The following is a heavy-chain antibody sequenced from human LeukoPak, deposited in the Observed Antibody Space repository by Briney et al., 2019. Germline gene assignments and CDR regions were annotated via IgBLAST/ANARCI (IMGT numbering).Heavy chain of an antibody. D-gene: IGHD6-13*01. Sequence: ASVTVSCKASGYTFTGYYIHWVRQAPGQGLEWMGWLNPNSGGTDYAQKFQGRVTMTRDTSISTAYMELSRLRYDDTAVYYCARDLLQQHLVHHWFDPSGQGTLVTVSS. V-gene: IGHV1-2*02. CDR3: ARDLLQQHLVHHWFDP. CDR2: LNPNSGGT. J-gene: IGHJ5*02. CDR1: GYTFTGYY.